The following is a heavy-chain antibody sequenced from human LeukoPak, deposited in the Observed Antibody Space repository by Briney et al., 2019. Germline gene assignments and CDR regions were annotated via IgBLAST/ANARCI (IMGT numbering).Heavy chain of an antibody. D-gene: IGHD2-15*01. CDR2: ISGSGGST. Sequence: TSETLSLTCAVYGGSFSGYYWSWIRQPPGKGLEWVSAISGSGGSTYYADSVKGRFTISRDTSKSTLYLQMNSLRAEDTAVYYCAKRSGDSYYLDSWGQGTLVTVSS. CDR3: AKRSGDSYYLDS. CDR1: GGSFSGYY. V-gene: IGHV3-23*01. J-gene: IGHJ4*02.